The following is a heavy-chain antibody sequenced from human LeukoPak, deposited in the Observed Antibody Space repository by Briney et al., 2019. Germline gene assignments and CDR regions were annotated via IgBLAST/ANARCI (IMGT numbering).Heavy chain of an antibody. D-gene: IGHD3-22*01. CDR3: ARDLGTMIVGEYMDV. CDR2: INPSGGST. J-gene: IGHJ6*03. V-gene: IGHV1-46*01. Sequence: PGGSLRLSCAASGYTFTSYYMHWVRQAPGQGLEWMGIINPSGGSTSYAQKFQGRVTMTRDTSTSTVYMELSSLRSEDTAVYYCARDLGTMIVGEYMDVWGKGTTVTISS. CDR1: GYTFTSYY.